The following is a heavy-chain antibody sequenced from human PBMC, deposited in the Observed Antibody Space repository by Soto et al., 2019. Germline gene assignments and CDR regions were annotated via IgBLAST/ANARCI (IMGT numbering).Heavy chain of an antibody. CDR3: GRITVNMVGSTQYYGMDV. V-gene: IGHV3-72*01. Sequence: GGSLRLSCAASGFSFSSYAMSWVRQAPGKGLEWVGRTRNKANSYTTEYAASVKGRFTISRDDSKNSLFLQMNSLKTEDTAVYYCGRITVNMVGSTQYYGMDVWGQGTTVTGSS. J-gene: IGHJ6*01. D-gene: IGHD4-17*01. CDR1: GFSFSSYA. CDR2: TRNKANSYTT.